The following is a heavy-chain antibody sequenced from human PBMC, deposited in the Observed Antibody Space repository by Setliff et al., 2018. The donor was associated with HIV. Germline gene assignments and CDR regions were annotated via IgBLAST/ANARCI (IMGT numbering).Heavy chain of an antibody. V-gene: IGHV4-4*07. J-gene: IGHJ4*02. CDR2: VSSRGDT. D-gene: IGHD6-19*01. CDR3: ARQPLASYSSGWYLRFDF. Sequence: SETLSLTCTVSDSGTYYWSWIRQPAGKGLEWIGRVSSRGDTNYNPSLKSRVTMSVDTSKNQFSLKLTSVTASDTAVYYCARQPLASYSSGWYLRFDFWGQGTLVTVSS. CDR1: DSGTYY.